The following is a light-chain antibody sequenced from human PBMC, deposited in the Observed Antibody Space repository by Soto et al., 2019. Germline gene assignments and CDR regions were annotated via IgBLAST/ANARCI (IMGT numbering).Light chain of an antibody. CDR3: QQYNNWPRT. Sequence: EVVLTQSPATLSVSPGERSTLSCRASHSVSSDLAWYQQKPGQXPRXXIYGASTRATGIPARFSGSGSGTELTITISSLQSEDAEVYYGQQYNNWPRTFGLGTKVDIK. CDR2: GAS. J-gene: IGKJ1*01. CDR1: HSVSSD. V-gene: IGKV3-15*01.